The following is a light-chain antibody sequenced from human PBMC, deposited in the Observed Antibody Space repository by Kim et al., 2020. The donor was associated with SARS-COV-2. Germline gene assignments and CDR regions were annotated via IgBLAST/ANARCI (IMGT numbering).Light chain of an antibody. J-gene: IGLJ2*01. V-gene: IGLV2-18*02. Sequence: GQSVHISCTGTSRDVGSYNRVSWYQQPPGTAPKLMIYEVSNRPSGVPDRFSGSKSGNTASLTISGLQAEDEADYYCSSYTSSSTLVFGGGTQLTVL. CDR2: EVS. CDR3: SSYTSSSTLV. CDR1: SRDVGSYNR.